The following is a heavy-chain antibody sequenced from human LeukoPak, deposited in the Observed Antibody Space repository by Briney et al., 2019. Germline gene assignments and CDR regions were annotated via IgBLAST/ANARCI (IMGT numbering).Heavy chain of an antibody. V-gene: IGHV4-4*02. D-gene: IGHD6-13*01. CDR2: IYHSGST. CDR3: ASGVSSSWYPEYFQH. J-gene: IGHJ1*01. Sequence: SGTLSLTCAVSGGSISSSNWWSWVRQPPGKGLEWIGEIYHSGSTNYNPSLKSRVTISVDKSKNQFSLELSSVTAADTAVYYCASGVSSSWYPEYFQHWGQGTLVTVSS. CDR1: GGSISSSNW.